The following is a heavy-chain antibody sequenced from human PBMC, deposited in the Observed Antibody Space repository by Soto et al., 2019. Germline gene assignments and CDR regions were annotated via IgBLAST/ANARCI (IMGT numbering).Heavy chain of an antibody. J-gene: IGHJ3*01. Sequence: QVQLQESGPGLVKPSETLSLTCTVSGGSISDYYWSWIRQPPGKGLEWIGYIYYSGSTKYNPSLKSRVTISVDTSKNQFSLKLTSLTAADTAVYYCASHRRGYSGTFDVWGQGTMVTVSS. CDR1: GGSISDYY. CDR2: IYYSGST. CDR3: ASHRRGYSGTFDV. D-gene: IGHD6-13*01. V-gene: IGHV4-59*08.